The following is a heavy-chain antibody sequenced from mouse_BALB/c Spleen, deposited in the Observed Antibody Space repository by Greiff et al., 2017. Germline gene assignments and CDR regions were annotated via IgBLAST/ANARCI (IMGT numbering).Heavy chain of an antibody. D-gene: IGHD2-4*01. J-gene: IGHJ3*01. CDR2: IYWDDDK. CDR1: GFSLSTSGMG. Sequence: QVTLKESGPGILQPSQTLSLTCSFSGFSLSTSGMGVSWIRQPSGKGLEWLAHIYWDDDKRYNPSLKSRLTISKDTSRNQVFLKITSVDTADTATYYCARREGSTMIPFAYWGQGTLVTVSA. V-gene: IGHV8-12*01. CDR3: ARREGSTMIPFAY.